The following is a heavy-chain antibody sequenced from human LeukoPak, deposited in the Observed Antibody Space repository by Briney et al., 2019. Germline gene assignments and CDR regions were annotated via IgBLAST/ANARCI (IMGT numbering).Heavy chain of an antibody. Sequence: SSETLSLTRAVYGGSFSGYYWSWIRQPPGKGLEWIGEINHSGSTNYNPSLKTRVTISVDTSKNQFSLKLSSVTAADTAVYYCARVRYYYGSGSYYQALTYYYYGMDVWGQGTTVTVSS. CDR1: GGSFSGYY. D-gene: IGHD3-10*01. V-gene: IGHV4-34*01. CDR2: INHSGST. J-gene: IGHJ6*02. CDR3: ARVRYYYGSGSYYQALTYYYYGMDV.